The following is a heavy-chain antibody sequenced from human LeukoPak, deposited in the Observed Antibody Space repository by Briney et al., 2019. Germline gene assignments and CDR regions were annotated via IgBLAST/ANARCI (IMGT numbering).Heavy chain of an antibody. CDR1: GFTFSSYA. Sequence: HPVGSLRLSCAASGFTFSSYAMSWVRQAPGKGLEWVSAISGSGGSTYYADSVKGRFTISRDNSKNTLCLQMNSLRAEDTAVYYCAKDRDIVVVVNWFDPWGQGTLVTVSS. CDR3: AKDRDIVVVVNWFDP. V-gene: IGHV3-23*01. CDR2: ISGSGGST. D-gene: IGHD2-15*01. J-gene: IGHJ5*02.